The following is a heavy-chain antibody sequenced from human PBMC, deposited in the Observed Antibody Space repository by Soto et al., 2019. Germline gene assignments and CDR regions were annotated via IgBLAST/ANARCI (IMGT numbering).Heavy chain of an antibody. D-gene: IGHD6-13*01. CDR2: IDSGDGTT. CDR3: VRPYYSSSWFPFDR. CDR1: GFDFGDYY. J-gene: IGHJ4*02. V-gene: IGHV3-11*01. Sequence: PGGSLRLSCTGSGFDFGDYYMSWIRQAPGKGLEWVSYIDSGDGTTYYTDSVKGRFTISRDNAMKTVYLQMSSLRVEDTALYYCVRPYYSSSWFPFDRWGQGTLVTVSS.